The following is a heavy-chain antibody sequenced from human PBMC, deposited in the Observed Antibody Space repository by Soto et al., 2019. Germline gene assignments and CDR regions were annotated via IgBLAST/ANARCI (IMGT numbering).Heavy chain of an antibody. CDR1: GFTVSSSY. CDR3: AKDLGPLKLLNYVLYGLDV. Sequence: HPGGSLRLSCNASGFTVSSSYMSWVRQAPGMGLEWVAVIESGGTAHYADSVKGRFTISRDNPNNIIYLQLHTLRAEDTAVYYCAKDLGPLKLLNYVLYGLDVWGQGTTVTVSS. CDR2: IESGGTA. J-gene: IGHJ6*02. V-gene: IGHV3-53*01. D-gene: IGHD1-7*01.